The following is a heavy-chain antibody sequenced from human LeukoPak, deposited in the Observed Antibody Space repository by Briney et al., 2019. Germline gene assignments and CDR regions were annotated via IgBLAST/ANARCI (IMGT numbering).Heavy chain of an antibody. V-gene: IGHV4-59*08. Sequence: SETLSLTCTVSGGSISSYYWSWIRQPPGKGLEWIGYIYYSGSTNYNPSLKSRVTISVDTSKNQFSLKLSSVTAADTAVYYCASPKYTAMAPGSFDYWGQGTLVTVSS. J-gene: IGHJ4*02. CDR3: ASPKYTAMAPGSFDY. CDR2: IYYSGST. CDR1: GGSISSYY. D-gene: IGHD5-18*01.